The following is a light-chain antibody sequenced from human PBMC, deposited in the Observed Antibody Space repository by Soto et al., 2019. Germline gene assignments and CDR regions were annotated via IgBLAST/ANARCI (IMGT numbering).Light chain of an antibody. CDR2: EVS. CDR1: SSDVGGYNY. CDR3: SSYTSSSTYV. J-gene: IGLJ1*01. V-gene: IGLV2-14*01. Sequence: LTQPASVSGSPGQSITISCTGTSSDVGGYNYVSWYQQHPGKAPKLMIYEVSNRPSGVSNRFSGSKSGNTASLTISGLQAEDEADYYCSSYTSSSTYVFGTGTQLTVL.